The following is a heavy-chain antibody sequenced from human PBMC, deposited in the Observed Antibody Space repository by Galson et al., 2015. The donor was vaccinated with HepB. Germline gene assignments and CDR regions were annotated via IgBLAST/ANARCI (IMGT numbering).Heavy chain of an antibody. CDR2: ISTYSGNT. CDR1: GYTFTSYG. J-gene: IGHJ3*02. Sequence: VKVSCTASGYTFTSYGISWVRQAPGQGLAWMGWISTYSGNTNYAQKLLDRVTMTTDTSTTTAYMELRSLRSDDTAVYYCVRDKDHAFDIWGQGTMVAVSS. CDR3: VRDKDHAFDI. V-gene: IGHV1-18*01.